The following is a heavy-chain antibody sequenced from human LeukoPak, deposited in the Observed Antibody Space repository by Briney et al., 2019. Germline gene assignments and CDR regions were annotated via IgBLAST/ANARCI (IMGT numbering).Heavy chain of an antibody. D-gene: IGHD2-2*01. CDR2: IYTSGST. J-gene: IGHJ4*01. V-gene: IGHV4-61*02. CDR1: GGSISSGSYY. Sequence: SQTLSLTCTVSGGSISSGSYYWSWIRQPAGKGLEWVGRIYTSGSTNYNPSLKSRVTISVDTSKNQFSLKLSSVTAADTAVYYCARQMSGFCTSTSCYSFDYWGQGILVTVSS. CDR3: ARQMSGFCTSTSCYSFDY.